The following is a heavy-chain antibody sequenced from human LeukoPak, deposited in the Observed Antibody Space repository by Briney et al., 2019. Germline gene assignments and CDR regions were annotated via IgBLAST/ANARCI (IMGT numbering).Heavy chain of an antibody. CDR3: ARVRYDYVEAFDY. J-gene: IGHJ4*02. Sequence: PSETLSLTCTVSSYSISSGNYWDWIRQPPGKGLEWIGSIYHSGSTYYNPSLKSRVTISVDTSKNEFSLKLSSVTAADTAVYYCARVRYDYVEAFDYWGQGALVTVSS. D-gene: IGHD3-10*02. CDR1: SYSISSGNY. CDR2: IYHSGST. V-gene: IGHV4-38-2*02.